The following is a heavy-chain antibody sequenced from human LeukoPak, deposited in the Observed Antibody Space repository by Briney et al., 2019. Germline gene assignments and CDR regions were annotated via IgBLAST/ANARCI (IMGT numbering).Heavy chain of an antibody. D-gene: IGHD6-19*01. Sequence: GGSLRLSCSPPGFTFSSYATHWVRPAPGEGLEYVSAISSIGGSTYYADSVKGRFTISRDNSKNTLYLQMSSLRAEDTAVYYCVKDLGSGSFDYWGQGTLVTVSS. CDR3: VKDLGSGSFDY. V-gene: IGHV3-64D*06. CDR2: ISSIGGST. J-gene: IGHJ4*02. CDR1: GFTFSSYA.